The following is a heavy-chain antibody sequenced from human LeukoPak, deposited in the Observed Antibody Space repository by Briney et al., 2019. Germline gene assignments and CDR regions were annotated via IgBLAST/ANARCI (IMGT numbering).Heavy chain of an antibody. J-gene: IGHJ4*02. CDR3: ARDHCSGGSCYFPLDY. Sequence: PSETLSLTCTVSGGSITNYYWSWIRQSAGKGLEWIGRIYISGNTNYNPSLKSRVTMSVDTSKNQFSLRLSSVTAADTAVYYCARDHCSGGSCYFPLDYWGQGTLVTVSS. D-gene: IGHD2-15*01. V-gene: IGHV4-4*07. CDR1: GGSITNYY. CDR2: IYISGNT.